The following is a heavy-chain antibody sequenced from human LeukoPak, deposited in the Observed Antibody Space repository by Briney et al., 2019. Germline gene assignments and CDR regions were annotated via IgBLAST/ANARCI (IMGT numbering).Heavy chain of an antibody. Sequence: GGSLRLSCAASGFTFSSYGMHWVRQAPGKGLEWVAFIQYDGSNKYYADSVKGRFTISRDNSKNTLYLQMNGLRAEDTAVYYCAKAEAALNDDAFDIWGQGTMVTVSS. CDR1: GFTFSSYG. V-gene: IGHV3-30*02. CDR2: IQYDGSNK. J-gene: IGHJ3*02. D-gene: IGHD1-1*01. CDR3: AKAEAALNDDAFDI.